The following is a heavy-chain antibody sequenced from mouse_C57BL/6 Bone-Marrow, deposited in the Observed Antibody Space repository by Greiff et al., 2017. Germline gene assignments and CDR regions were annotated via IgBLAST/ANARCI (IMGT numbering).Heavy chain of an antibody. CDR1: GFAFSSSW. J-gene: IGHJ4*01. CDR3: ARKDYGSSYDKAMDY. Sequence: QVQLQQSGPELVKPGASVKISCTASGFAFSSSWMNWVKQRPGKGLEWIGRIYPGDGDTNYTGKFKGKATMPADKSSSTAYLQLSSLTSEDSAVYYCARKDYGSSYDKAMDYWGPGTSVTVSS. CDR2: IYPGDGDT. D-gene: IGHD1-1*01. V-gene: IGHV1-82*01.